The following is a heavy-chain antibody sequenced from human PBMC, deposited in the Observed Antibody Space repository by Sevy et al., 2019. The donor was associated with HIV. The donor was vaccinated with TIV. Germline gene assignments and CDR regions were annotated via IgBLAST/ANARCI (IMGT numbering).Heavy chain of an antibody. CDR1: GDSISGGTYS. CDR3: ARDGGTLTSPGYFDY. Sequence: SETLSLTCAVSGDSISGGTYSWNWIRQPPGKGLEWMGYIFHSGHTYYNPSLKSRVTISVETAKNRFSLKVKSVTAAVTAVYYCARDGGTLTSPGYFDYWGQGTLVTVSS. D-gene: IGHD4-17*01. J-gene: IGHJ4*02. CDR2: IFHSGHT. V-gene: IGHV4-30-2*01.